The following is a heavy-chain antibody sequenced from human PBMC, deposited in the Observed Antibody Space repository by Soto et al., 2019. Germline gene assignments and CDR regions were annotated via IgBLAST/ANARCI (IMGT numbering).Heavy chain of an antibody. CDR3: ARGGATTEYYYGMAV. V-gene: IGHV5-51*01. CDR1: GYSFTSYW. Sequence: PGESLKISCKGSGYSFTSYWIGWVRQMPGKGLEWMGIIYPGDSDTRYSPSFQGQVTISADKSISTAYLQWSSLKASDTAMYYCARGGATTEYYYGMAVWAQGTRVPVS. CDR2: IYPGDSDT. D-gene: IGHD1-26*01. J-gene: IGHJ6*02.